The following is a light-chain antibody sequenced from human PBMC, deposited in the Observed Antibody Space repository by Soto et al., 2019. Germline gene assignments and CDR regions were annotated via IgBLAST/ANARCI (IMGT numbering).Light chain of an antibody. V-gene: IGKV3-15*01. CDR2: DTS. CDR3: QQYNNWTPLT. CDR1: QTVSSN. Sequence: EIVMTQSPATLSVSPGERATLSCRASQTVSSNLAWYQQKPGQAPRLLIYDTSTRATGIPARFSGSGSGTEFTLTISSLQSEDFAVYYCQQYNNWTPLTLGGGTKVDIK. J-gene: IGKJ4*01.